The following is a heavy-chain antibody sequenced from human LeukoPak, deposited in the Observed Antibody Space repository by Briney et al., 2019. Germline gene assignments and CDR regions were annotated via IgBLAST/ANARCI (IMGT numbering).Heavy chain of an antibody. CDR3: ARVAEAAAFDY. D-gene: IGHD6-13*01. J-gene: IGHJ4*02. Sequence: GGSLRLSCAASGFTISSYSMNWVRQAPGKGLEWVSYISSSSSTIYYADSVKGRFTISRDNPKNTLYVQMNSLRAEDTAVYYCARVAEAAAFDYWGQGTLVTVSS. V-gene: IGHV3-48*04. CDR1: GFTISSYS. CDR2: ISSSSSTI.